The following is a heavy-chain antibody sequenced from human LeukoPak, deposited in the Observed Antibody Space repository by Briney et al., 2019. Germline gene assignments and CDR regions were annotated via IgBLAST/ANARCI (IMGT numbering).Heavy chain of an antibody. CDR2: IYYSGST. Sequence: SEALSLTCTVSGGSISSCYWSWIRQPPGKGLEWIGYIYYSGSTNYNPSLKSRVTISVDTSKNQFSLKLSSVTAADTAVYYCERSIIAVAGAFDIWGQGTMVTVSS. V-gene: IGHV4-59*08. CDR1: GGSISSCY. D-gene: IGHD6-19*01. J-gene: IGHJ3*02. CDR3: ERSIIAVAGAFDI.